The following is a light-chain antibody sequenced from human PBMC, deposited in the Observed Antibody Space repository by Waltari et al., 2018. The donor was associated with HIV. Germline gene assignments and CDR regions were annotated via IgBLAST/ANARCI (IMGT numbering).Light chain of an antibody. V-gene: IGKV3-15*01. CDR3: QQYKNWPPLT. Sequence: EPVMTQPPGTLSASPGERVALSCRASQSVDNKLAWYQQKPGQSPRLLVYDASTGAADIPDRFSGSGSGTQFTLTITGLQSEDCAVYYCQQYKNWPPLTFGQGTKVEIK. CDR1: QSVDNK. CDR2: DAS. J-gene: IGKJ1*01.